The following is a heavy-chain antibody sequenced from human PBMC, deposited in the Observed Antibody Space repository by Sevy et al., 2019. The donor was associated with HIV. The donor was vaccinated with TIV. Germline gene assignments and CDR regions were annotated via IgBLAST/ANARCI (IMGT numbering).Heavy chain of an antibody. V-gene: IGHV3-21*05. CDR1: GFTLSSYA. Sequence: GGSLRLSCAASGFTLSSYAMSWVRQAPGKGLEWVSYISGISTYTNYADSVKGRFTISRDNAKNSMYLQLNSLRAEDTAVYYCARRAGNWDYFDYWGQGTLVTVSS. CDR2: ISGISTYT. CDR3: ARRAGNWDYFDY. J-gene: IGHJ4*02. D-gene: IGHD7-27*01.